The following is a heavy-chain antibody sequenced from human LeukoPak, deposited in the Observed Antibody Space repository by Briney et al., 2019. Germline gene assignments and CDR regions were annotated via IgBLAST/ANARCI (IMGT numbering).Heavy chain of an antibody. CDR3: ARVLRGGSWYFDL. CDR2: IEPSDSYI. J-gene: IGHJ2*01. D-gene: IGHD3-10*01. V-gene: IGHV5-10-1*01. CDR1: GCSFTSYW. Sequence: GESLQISCKGSGCSFTSYWISWVRQMPGKDLEWMGRIEPSDSYIRYSESFQGHVTISADKSINTAYLQWNSLKASDTAMYYCARVLRGGSWYFDLWGRGTLVTVSS.